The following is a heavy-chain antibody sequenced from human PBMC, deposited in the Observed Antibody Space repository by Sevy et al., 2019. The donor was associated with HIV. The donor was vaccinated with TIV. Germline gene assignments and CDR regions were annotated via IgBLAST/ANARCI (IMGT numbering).Heavy chain of an antibody. J-gene: IGHJ6*03. CDR2: INKHTGSA. CDR1: GGSFIDYS. CDR3: ARERTDYYYYVDV. V-gene: IGHV4-34*01. D-gene: IGHD2-2*01. Sequence: SETLSLTCAVYGGSFIDYSWSWIRQPPGKGLEWIGEINKHTGSANYSPSLKSRVIISVDTSKNQISLRLSSVSAADTALYYCARERTDYYYYVDVWGQGTAVIVSS.